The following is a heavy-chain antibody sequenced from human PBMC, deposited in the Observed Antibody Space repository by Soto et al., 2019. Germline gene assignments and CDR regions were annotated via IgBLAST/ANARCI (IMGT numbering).Heavy chain of an antibody. J-gene: IGHJ4*02. CDR1: GGSISSYY. Sequence: SETLSLTCTVSGGSISSYYWSWIRQPPGKGLEWIGCISSTGNTNYNPSLKSRVTISVDTSKNQFPLKLSSVTAADTAVYYCARGTRLLRYFDYWGQGTLVTVSS. CDR3: ARGTRLLRYFDY. V-gene: IGHV4-59*12. D-gene: IGHD3-22*01. CDR2: ISSTGNT.